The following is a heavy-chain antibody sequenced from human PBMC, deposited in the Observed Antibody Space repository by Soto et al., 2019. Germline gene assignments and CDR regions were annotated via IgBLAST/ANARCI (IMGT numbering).Heavy chain of an antibody. D-gene: IGHD3-10*01. CDR2: IYYSGST. CDR3: ARWSARGVPKYYFDY. CDR1: GGSISSGGYY. Sequence: QVQLQESGPGLVKPSQTLSLTCTVSGGSISSGGYYWSWIRQHPGKGLEWIGYIYYSGSTYYNPCGKSRVTVSVATSKDQFSLKLSSVTAADTSVYYSARWSARGVPKYYFDYWGQGTLVTVSS. J-gene: IGHJ4*02. V-gene: IGHV4-31*03.